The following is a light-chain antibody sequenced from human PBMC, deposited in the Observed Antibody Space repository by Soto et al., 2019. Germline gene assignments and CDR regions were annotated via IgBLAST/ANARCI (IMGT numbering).Light chain of an antibody. J-gene: IGKJ2*01. V-gene: IGKV3-15*01. Sequence: EIVMTQSPANLSVSPGERATLSCRASQSVSSNLAWYQQKPGQGPRLLIYGASTRATSIPARFSGSGSGTEFTLTINSLQSEDFAVYYCQQYNKWPPYTCGQGTKLESK. CDR2: GAS. CDR3: QQYNKWPPYT. CDR1: QSVSSN.